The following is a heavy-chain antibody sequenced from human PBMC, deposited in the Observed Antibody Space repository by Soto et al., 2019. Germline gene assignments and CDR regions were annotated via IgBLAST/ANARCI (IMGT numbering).Heavy chain of an antibody. CDR1: GGTFSSYA. V-gene: IGHV1-69*13. Sequence: VASVKVSCKASGGTFSSYAISWVRQAPGQGLEWMGGIIPIFGTANYAQKFQGRVTITADESTSTAYMELSSLRSEDTAVYYCARPTQSGYSYGYASGYFDYWGQGTLVTVSS. CDR3: ARPTQSGYSYGYASGYFDY. J-gene: IGHJ4*02. D-gene: IGHD5-18*01. CDR2: IIPIFGTA.